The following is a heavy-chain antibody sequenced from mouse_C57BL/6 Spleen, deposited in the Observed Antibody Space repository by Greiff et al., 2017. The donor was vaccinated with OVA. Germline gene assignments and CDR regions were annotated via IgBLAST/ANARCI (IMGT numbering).Heavy chain of an antibody. CDR1: GFSFTSYG. J-gene: IGHJ2*01. CDR3: AKGDSTITTVVATSYYFDY. Sequence: VKLVESGPGLVAPSPSLSITCTVSGFSFTSYGVSWVRQPPGKGLEWLGVIWGDGSTNDHSALIARLSISKDNSKSQAFLKLNSLHTNDTATYYCAKGDSTITTVVATSYYFDYWGQGTTLTVSS. CDR2: IWGDGST. V-gene: IGHV2-3*01. D-gene: IGHD1-1*01.